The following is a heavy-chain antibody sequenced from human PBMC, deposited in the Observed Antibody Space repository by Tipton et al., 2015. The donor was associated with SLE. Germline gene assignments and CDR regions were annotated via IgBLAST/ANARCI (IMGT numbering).Heavy chain of an antibody. CDR3: ARVERAARSFDY. D-gene: IGHD6-13*01. Sequence: TLSLTCTVSGGSISSYYWSWIRQPPGKGLEWIGYIYYSGSTNYNPSLKSRVTISVDTSKNQFSLKLSSVTAADTAVYYCARVERAARSFDYWGQGTLVTVSS. CDR2: IYYSGST. J-gene: IGHJ4*02. V-gene: IGHV4-59*01. CDR1: GGSISSYY.